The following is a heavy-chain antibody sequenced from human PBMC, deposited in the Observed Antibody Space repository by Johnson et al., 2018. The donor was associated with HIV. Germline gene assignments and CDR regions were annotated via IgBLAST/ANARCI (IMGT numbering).Heavy chain of an antibody. CDR1: GFTFSSYG. CDR3: AKEGRDCTGGVCYSLAFDI. Sequence: QVKLVESGGGVVQPGRSLRLSCAASGFTFSSYGMHWVRQAPGKGLEWVAVISYDGSNKYYADSVKGRFTISRDNSKNTLYLQMNSLRAEDTAVYYCAKEGRDCTGGVCYSLAFDIWGQGTMVTVSS. D-gene: IGHD2-8*02. CDR2: ISYDGSNK. V-gene: IGHV3-30*18. J-gene: IGHJ3*02.